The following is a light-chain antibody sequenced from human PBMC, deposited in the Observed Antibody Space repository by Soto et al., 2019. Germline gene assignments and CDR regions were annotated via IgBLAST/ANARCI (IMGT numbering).Light chain of an antibody. J-gene: IGKJ1*01. V-gene: IGKV1-5*01. CDR2: DAS. CDR3: QQYNSYSGT. Sequence: DIHMTQSPSTLSASVGDRVTITCRASQRISTWLAWYQQKPGQAPKLLIYDASSLQSGVPSRFSGSGFGTEFTLTIRSLQPDDFATYYCQQYNSYSGTFGQGTKVEVK. CDR1: QRISTW.